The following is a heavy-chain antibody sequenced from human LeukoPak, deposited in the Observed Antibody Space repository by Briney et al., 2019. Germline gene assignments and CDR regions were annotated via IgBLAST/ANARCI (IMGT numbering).Heavy chain of an antibody. J-gene: IGHJ4*02. Sequence: ASVRVSCRASGYPFTRYGISWVRQAPGQGLEWIGWISGSNGNTKYTLKFQGRVTMTADTSTGTAYMDLTNLRFDDTAVYFCARSGRGTYYYFDLWGQGTLVTVSP. V-gene: IGHV1-18*01. D-gene: IGHD1-26*01. CDR2: ISGSNGNT. CDR1: GYPFTRYG. CDR3: ARSGRGTYYYFDL.